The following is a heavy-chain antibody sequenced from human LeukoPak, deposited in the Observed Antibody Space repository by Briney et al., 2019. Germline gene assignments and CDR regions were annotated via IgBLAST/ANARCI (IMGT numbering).Heavy chain of an antibody. Sequence: PGGSLRLSCAASGFTFSSYWMHWVRQAPGKGLVWVSRINSDGSSTSYADSVKGRFTISRDNAKNTLYLQRNSLRAEDTAVYYFARGGGYSYGPFDYWGQGTLVTVSS. D-gene: IGHD5-18*01. CDR1: GFTFSSYW. CDR2: INSDGSST. J-gene: IGHJ4*02. V-gene: IGHV3-74*01. CDR3: ARGGGYSYGPFDY.